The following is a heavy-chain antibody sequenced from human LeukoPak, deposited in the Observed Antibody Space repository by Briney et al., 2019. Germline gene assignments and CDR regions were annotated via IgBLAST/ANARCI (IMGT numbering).Heavy chain of an antibody. J-gene: IGHJ4*02. CDR3: ARVVRFGDYADY. Sequence: SETLSLTCTVSGGSISSSRYYWGWIRQPPGKGLEWIGSIFYSGTTNYNPSLKSRVTISVDTSKNQFSLKLSSVPAADTAVYHCARVVRFGDYADYWGQGTLVTVSS. D-gene: IGHD4-17*01. CDR1: GGSISSSRYY. CDR2: IFYSGTT. V-gene: IGHV4-39*07.